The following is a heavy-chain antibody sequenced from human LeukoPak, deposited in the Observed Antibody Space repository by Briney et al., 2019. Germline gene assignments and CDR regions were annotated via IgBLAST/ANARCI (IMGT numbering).Heavy chain of an antibody. CDR3: AREYYDSSGYPIDY. CDR2: ISAYNGNT. D-gene: IGHD3-22*01. CDR1: GYTFTSYG. Sequence: ASVKVSCKASGYTFTSYGISWVRQAPGQGLEWMGWISAYNGNTNYAQKLQGRVTMTTDTSTSTAYMELRSLRSDDTAAYYCAREYYDSSGYPIDYWGQGTLVTVSS. J-gene: IGHJ4*02. V-gene: IGHV1-18*01.